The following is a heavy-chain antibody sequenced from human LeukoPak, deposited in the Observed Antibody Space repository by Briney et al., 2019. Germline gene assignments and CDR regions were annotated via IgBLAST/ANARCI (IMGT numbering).Heavy chain of an antibody. D-gene: IGHD6-19*01. CDR1: GFTFSSYA. J-gene: IGHJ4*02. CDR2: ISYDGSNR. CDR3: ARDQGSGWWAY. V-gene: IGHV3-30*04. Sequence: PGRSLRLSCAASGFTFSSYAMHWVRQAPGKGLEWVAVISYDGSNRYYADSVKGRFTISRDNSKNTLYLQMNSLRAEDTAVYYCARDQGSGWWAYWGQGTLVTVSS.